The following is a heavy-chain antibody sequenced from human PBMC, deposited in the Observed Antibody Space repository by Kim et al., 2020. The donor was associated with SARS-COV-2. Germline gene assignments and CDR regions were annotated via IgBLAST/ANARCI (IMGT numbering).Heavy chain of an antibody. CDR3: ARVGYCGGDCYSYYYYGMDV. CDR2: IIPIFGTA. CDR1: GGTFSSYA. J-gene: IGHJ6*02. V-gene: IGHV1-69*13. D-gene: IGHD2-21*02. Sequence: SVKVSCKASGGTFSSYAISWVRQAPGQGLEWMGGIIPIFGTANYAQKFQGRVTITADESTSTAYMELSSLRSEDTAVYYCARVGYCGGDCYSYYYYGMDVWGQGTTVTVSS.